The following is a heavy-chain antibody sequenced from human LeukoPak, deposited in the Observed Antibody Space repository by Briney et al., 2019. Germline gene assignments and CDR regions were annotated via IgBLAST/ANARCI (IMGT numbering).Heavy chain of an antibody. J-gene: IGHJ5*02. CDR3: ARFRQYQLRQPPWFDP. Sequence: SESLSLTCTVSGRSISSYYRSWIRQPPGKGLEWIAYIYYSGSTNYNPSLKSRVTISVDTSKKQFSLKLSSVTAADTAVYYCARFRQYQLRQPPWFDPWGQGTLVTVSS. V-gene: IGHV4-59*01. CDR2: IYYSGST. CDR1: GRSISSYY. D-gene: IGHD2-2*01.